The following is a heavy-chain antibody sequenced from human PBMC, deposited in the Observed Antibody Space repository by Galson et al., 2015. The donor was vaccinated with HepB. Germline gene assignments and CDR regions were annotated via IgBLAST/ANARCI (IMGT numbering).Heavy chain of an antibody. J-gene: IGHJ5*02. D-gene: IGHD4-17*01. V-gene: IGHV4-31*03. Sequence: LSLTCTVSGGSISSGGYYWSWIRQHPGKGLEWIGYVYYSGSTYYNPSLKSRVTISVDTSKNQFSLKLSSVTAADTAVYYCARRESYGDYNWFDPWGQGTLVTVSS. CDR2: VYYSGST. CDR3: ARRESYGDYNWFDP. CDR1: GGSISSGGYY.